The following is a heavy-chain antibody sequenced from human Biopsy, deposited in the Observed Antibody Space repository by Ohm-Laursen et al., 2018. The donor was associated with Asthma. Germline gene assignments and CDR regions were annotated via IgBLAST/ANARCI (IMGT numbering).Heavy chain of an antibody. D-gene: IGHD4-23*01. Sequence: RSLRLSCAPSGFVFSQSGMHWVRQAPGKGPEWVALISSDGPNNYYKDSVKGRFTISRDKSKLRLYLEINSLRVEDSAVYYCAREVGQDSGGTGAFDRWGQGIMVAVSS. CDR1: GFVFSQSG. J-gene: IGHJ3*02. CDR2: ISSDGPNN. CDR3: AREVGQDSGGTGAFDR. V-gene: IGHV3-30*03.